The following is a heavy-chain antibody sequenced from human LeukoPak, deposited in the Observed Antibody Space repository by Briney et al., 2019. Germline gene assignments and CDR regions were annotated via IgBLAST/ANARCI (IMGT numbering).Heavy chain of an antibody. V-gene: IGHV1-69*06. Sequence: ASVKVSCKASGGTFSSYAISWVRQAPGQGLEWMGGIIPIFGTANYAQKFQGRVTITADKSTSTAYMELSSLRAEDTAVYYCARELEYYFDYWGQGTLVTVSS. CDR3: ARELEYYFDY. D-gene: IGHD2/OR15-2a*01. CDR1: GGTFSSYA. CDR2: IIPIFGTA. J-gene: IGHJ4*02.